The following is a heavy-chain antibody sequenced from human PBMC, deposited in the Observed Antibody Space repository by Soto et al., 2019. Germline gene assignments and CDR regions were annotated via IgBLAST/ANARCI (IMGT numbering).Heavy chain of an antibody. D-gene: IGHD5-12*01. V-gene: IGHV4-59*08. J-gene: IGHJ4*02. CDR3: ARVSGYDYHFDY. CDR2: IYYSGST. Sequence: SETLSLTCTVSGGSISSYYWSWIRQPPGKGLEWIGYIYYSGSTNYNPSLKSRVTISVDTSKNQFSLKLSSVTAADTAVYYCARVSGYDYHFDYWGQGTLVTVSS. CDR1: GGSISSYY.